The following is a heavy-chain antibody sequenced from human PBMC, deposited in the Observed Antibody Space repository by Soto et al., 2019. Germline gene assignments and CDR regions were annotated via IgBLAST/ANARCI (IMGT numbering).Heavy chain of an antibody. CDR2: ISWNSGSI. J-gene: IGHJ6*02. CDR1: GFTFDDYA. V-gene: IGHV3-9*01. CDR3: AKELTYYYGSGSSGSMDV. D-gene: IGHD3-10*01. Sequence: GGSLRLSCAAPGFTFDDYAMHWVRQAPGKGLEWVSGISWNSGSIGYADSVKGRFTISRDNAKNSLYLQMNSLRAEDTALYYCAKELTYYYGSGSSGSMDVWGQGTTVTVSS.